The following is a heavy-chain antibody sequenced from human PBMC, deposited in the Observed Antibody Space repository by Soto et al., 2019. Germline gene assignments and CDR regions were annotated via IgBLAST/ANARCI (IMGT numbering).Heavy chain of an antibody. Sequence: TLSLTCTVSGGSISSGGYYWSWIRQHPGKGLEWIGYIYYSGSTYYNPSLKSRVTISVDTSKNQFSLKLSSVTAADTAVYYCARVGSYFMSYGMDVWGQGTTVTVSS. D-gene: IGHD1-26*01. CDR2: IYYSGST. CDR3: ARVGSYFMSYGMDV. J-gene: IGHJ6*02. V-gene: IGHV4-31*03. CDR1: GGSISSGGYY.